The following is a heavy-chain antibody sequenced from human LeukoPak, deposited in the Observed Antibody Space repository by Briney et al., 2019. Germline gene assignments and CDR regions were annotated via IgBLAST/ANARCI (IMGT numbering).Heavy chain of an antibody. V-gene: IGHV4-59*01. J-gene: IGHJ3*02. CDR2: IYYSGNT. Sequence: PSETLSLTCTVSGGSISSYYWSWIRQPPGKGLEWIGYIYYSGNTNYNPSLKSRVTISVDTSKNQFSLKLSSVTAADTAVYYCARDVRGATGAFDIWGQGTMVTVSS. D-gene: IGHD1-26*01. CDR3: ARDVRGATGAFDI. CDR1: GGSISSYY.